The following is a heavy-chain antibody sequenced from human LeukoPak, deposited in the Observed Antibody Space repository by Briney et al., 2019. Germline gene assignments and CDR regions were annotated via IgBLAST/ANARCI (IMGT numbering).Heavy chain of an antibody. CDR3: AKDLDYGARVASDY. CDR2: ISGSGGST. J-gene: IGHJ4*02. CDR1: GFTFSSYA. Sequence: PGGSLRLSCAASGFTFSSYAMSWVRQAPGKGLEGVSAISGSGGSTYYADSVKGRFTISRDNSKNTLYLQMNSLRAEDTAVYYCAKDLDYGARVASDYWGQGTLVTVSS. V-gene: IGHV3-23*01. D-gene: IGHD4-17*01.